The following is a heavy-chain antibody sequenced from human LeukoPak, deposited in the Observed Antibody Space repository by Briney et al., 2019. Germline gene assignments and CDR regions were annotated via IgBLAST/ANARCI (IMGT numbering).Heavy chain of an antibody. CDR3: ARQFDY. V-gene: IGHV4-39*01. Sequence: PETLSLTCSVSGGSITSGDYRWGWNRQSPGKGLEWIGSFYNRGSPYYNPSLKSRVTISLDTSKNQFSLKLTSVTAADTAIYYCARQFDYWGPGTLVTVSS. J-gene: IGHJ4*02. CDR2: FYNRGSP. CDR1: GGSITSGDYR.